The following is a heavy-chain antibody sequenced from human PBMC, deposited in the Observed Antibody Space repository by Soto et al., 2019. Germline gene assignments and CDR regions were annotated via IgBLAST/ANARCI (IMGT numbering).Heavy chain of an antibody. Sequence: GESLKISCKGSGYSFTSYWISWVRQMPGKGLEWMGRIDPSDSYTNYSPSFQGHVTISADKSISTAYLQWSSLKASDTAMYYCASSGTGTTYYGMDVWGQGTTVTSP. CDR2: IDPSDSYT. CDR1: GYSFTSYW. V-gene: IGHV5-10-1*01. CDR3: ASSGTGTTYYGMDV. J-gene: IGHJ6*02. D-gene: IGHD1-7*01.